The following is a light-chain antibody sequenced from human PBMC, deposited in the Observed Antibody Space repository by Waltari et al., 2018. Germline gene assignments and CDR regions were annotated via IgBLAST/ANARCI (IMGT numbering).Light chain of an antibody. J-gene: IGKJ4*02. CDR3: QHYDSYSAT. V-gene: IGKV1-5*03. CDR1: KSITRW. Sequence: DIQITQPPSTLSASVGDRVTITCRASKSITRWLAWYQQKAGKAPKLLIYKASILESGVPSRFSGGGSGTEFTLTISSLQPDDFATYYCQHYDSYSATFGRGTKVEIK. CDR2: KAS.